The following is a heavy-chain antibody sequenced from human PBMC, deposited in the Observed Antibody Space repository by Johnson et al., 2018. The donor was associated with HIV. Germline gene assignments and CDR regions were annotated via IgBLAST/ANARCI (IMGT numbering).Heavy chain of an antibody. CDR1: GFTFSSYA. V-gene: IGHV3-30-3*01. CDR3: ARKGPTSGRADAFDL. CDR2: ISYDGINK. Sequence: VQLVESGGGVVQPGGSLRLSCAASGFTFSSYAMHWVRQAPGKGLEWVAVISYDGINKYYAQSVKGRFTISRDNSKNTVYLQMNSLRAEDTAVYYCARKGPTSGRADAFDLWGQGTMVTVSS. J-gene: IGHJ3*01.